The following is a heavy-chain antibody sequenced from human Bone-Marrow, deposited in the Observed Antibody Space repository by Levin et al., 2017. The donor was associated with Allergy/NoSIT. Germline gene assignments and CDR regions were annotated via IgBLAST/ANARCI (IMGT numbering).Heavy chain of an antibody. CDR3: ARDVVGDILTGYYQPAFDY. CDR2: ISYDGSNK. Sequence: GESLKISCAASGFTFSSYAMHWVRQAPGKGLEWVAVISYDGSNKYYADSVKGRFTISRDNSKNTLYLQMNSLRAEDTAVYYCARDVVGDILTGYYQPAFDYWGQGTLVTVSS. J-gene: IGHJ4*02. D-gene: IGHD3-9*01. V-gene: IGHV3-30-3*01. CDR1: GFTFSSYA.